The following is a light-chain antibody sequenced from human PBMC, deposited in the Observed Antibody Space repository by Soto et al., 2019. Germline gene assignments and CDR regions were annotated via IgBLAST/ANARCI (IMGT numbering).Light chain of an antibody. CDR2: DAS. J-gene: IGKJ5*01. CDR1: QDIRGA. Sequence: IQLTQSPASLSASVGERVTITCRASQDIRGALAWYQQSPGEAPQLLIYDASTLESGVPSRFSGSSSGTNFTLTISSLQPEDFATYYCQQFLSYPITFGQGTRLEI. V-gene: IGKV1-13*02. CDR3: QQFLSYPIT.